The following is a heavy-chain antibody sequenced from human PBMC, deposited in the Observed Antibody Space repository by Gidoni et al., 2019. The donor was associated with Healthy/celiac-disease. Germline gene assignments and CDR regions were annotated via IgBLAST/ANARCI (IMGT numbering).Heavy chain of an antibody. D-gene: IGHD1-26*01. V-gene: IGHV3-48*02. J-gene: IGHJ4*02. CDR1: GFPFSSYS. CDR3: ASPGSGSYYNFDY. CDR2: ISSSSSTI. Sequence: EVQLVESGGGLVQPGGSLRLSCAASGFPFSSYSMNWFRQAPGKGLEWVSYISSSSSTIYYADSVKGRFTISRDNAKNSLYLQMNSLRDEDTAVYYCASPGSGSYYNFDYWGQGTLVTVSS.